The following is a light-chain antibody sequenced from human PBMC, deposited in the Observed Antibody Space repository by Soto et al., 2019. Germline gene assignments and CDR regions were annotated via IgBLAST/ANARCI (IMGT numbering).Light chain of an antibody. Sequence: DIQITHSPSSLSASVGDRVTITCRSSQSISKYLNWYQQKPGKAPKLLIFAASSLEGGVPSRFSGSGSGTDFTLTISSLQPEDFATYYCQQSYSNLVTLGGGTKVDIK. CDR2: AAS. V-gene: IGKV1-39*01. CDR3: QQSYSNLVT. CDR1: QSISKY. J-gene: IGKJ4*01.